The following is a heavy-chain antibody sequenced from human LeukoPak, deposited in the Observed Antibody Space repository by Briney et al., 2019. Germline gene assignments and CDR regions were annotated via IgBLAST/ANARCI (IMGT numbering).Heavy chain of an antibody. J-gene: IGHJ4*02. V-gene: IGHV1-24*01. CDR1: GYTLTELS. CDR2: FDPEDGET. Sequence: ASVKVSCKVSGYTLTELSMHWVRQAPGKGLEWMGGFDPEDGETIYAQKFQGRVTITEDTSTDTAYMELSSLRSEDTAVYCCATARSVAGPFDYWGQGTLVTVSS. CDR3: ATARSVAGPFDY. D-gene: IGHD6-19*01.